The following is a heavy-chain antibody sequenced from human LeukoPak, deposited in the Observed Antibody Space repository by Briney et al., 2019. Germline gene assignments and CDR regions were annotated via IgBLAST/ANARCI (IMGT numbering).Heavy chain of an antibody. V-gene: IGHV1-18*01. Sequence: GASVKVSCKASGYTFAIYGISWVRQAPGQGLEWMGWVSAYNGHTSYAQKLQGRVTMTTDTSTSTAYMELRSLRSDDTAVYYCARDGSGWYWSMDYWGQGTLVTVSS. J-gene: IGHJ4*02. CDR1: GYTFAIYG. CDR3: ARDGSGWYWSMDY. CDR2: VSAYNGHT. D-gene: IGHD6-19*01.